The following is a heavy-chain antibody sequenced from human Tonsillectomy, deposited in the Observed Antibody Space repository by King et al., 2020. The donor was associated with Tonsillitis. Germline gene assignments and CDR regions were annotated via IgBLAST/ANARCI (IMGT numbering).Heavy chain of an antibody. CDR2: IGIAVDT. CDR1: GFTFSSYD. CDR3: ARGRLDYFDY. Sequence: VQLVESGGGLVQPGGSLRLSCAASGFTFSSYDMHWVRQGTGKGLEWVSAIGIAVDTYYPASVKGRFTNSRENAKNSLYLQMNSLRAEDSAVYYCARGRLDYFDYWGQGTLVTVSS. J-gene: IGHJ4*02. V-gene: IGHV3-13*01.